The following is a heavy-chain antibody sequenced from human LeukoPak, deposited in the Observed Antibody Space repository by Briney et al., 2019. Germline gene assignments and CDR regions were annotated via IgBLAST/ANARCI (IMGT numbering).Heavy chain of an antibody. Sequence: RWASVKVPCKASGYTFTSYGISWVRQAPGQGFEFMGWIRAYNGNTNYAQKLQGRVNMTTDTSTSTAYMELRSLRSDDTAVYYCARVVVVVAATSEPPDVWGKGTTVTVSS. CDR3: ARVVVVVAATSEPPDV. D-gene: IGHD2-15*01. CDR1: GYTFTSYG. J-gene: IGHJ6*04. V-gene: IGHV1-18*04. CDR2: IRAYNGNT.